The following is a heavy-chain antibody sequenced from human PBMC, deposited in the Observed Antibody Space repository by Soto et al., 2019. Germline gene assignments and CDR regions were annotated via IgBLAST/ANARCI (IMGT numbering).Heavy chain of an antibody. V-gene: IGHV4-31*03. CDR3: ANFDFECGNLFDA. CDR2: NYYSGST. J-gene: IGHJ5*02. Sequence: LSLTCTVSGGSITSGGYYWSWIRQHPGKGLEWIGNNYYSGSTYYNPSLKSRDTISIDTSKNKFSLKLSSVTAADPAVLYGANFDFECGNLFDAWGQGTLVTVSS. CDR1: GGSITSGGYY. D-gene: IGHD3-3*01.